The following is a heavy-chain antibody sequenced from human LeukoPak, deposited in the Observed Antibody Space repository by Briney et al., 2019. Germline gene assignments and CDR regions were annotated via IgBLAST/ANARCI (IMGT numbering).Heavy chain of an antibody. D-gene: IGHD2-2*01. CDR1: GYSFSSYL. CDR2: IYPRDSRT. CDR3: ARHLSDITSSPNY. J-gene: IGHJ4*02. V-gene: IGHV5-51*01. Sequence: LGESLKISCKGSGYSFSSYLIAWVRQMPGKGLEWMGVIYPRDSRTTYSPSFQGQVTISADKSTSTAYLQWTSLKASDTAMYYCARHLSDITSSPNYWGQGTLVTASS.